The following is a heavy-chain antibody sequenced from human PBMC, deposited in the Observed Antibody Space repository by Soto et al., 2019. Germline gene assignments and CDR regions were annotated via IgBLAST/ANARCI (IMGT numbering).Heavy chain of an antibody. CDR1: GGSVSSGSYY. J-gene: IGHJ4*02. V-gene: IGHV4-61*01. Sequence: SETLSLTCTVSGGSVSSGSYYWTWIRQPPGKGLEWIGYIYYSGSTNYNPSLKSRVTISVDTSKNQFSLKLSSVTAADTAVYYCARKSSGYYSIDDYWGQGTLVTVSS. CDR2: IYYSGST. CDR3: ARKSSGYYSIDDY. D-gene: IGHD3-22*01.